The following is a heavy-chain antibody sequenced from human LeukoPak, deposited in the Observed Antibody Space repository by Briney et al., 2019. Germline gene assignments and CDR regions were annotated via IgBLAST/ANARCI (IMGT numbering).Heavy chain of an antibody. V-gene: IGHV3-7*01. CDR3: ASGGGSGTYIPYYYYVMDV. J-gene: IGHJ6*02. Sequence: QSGGSLRLSCAASGFTFSGYSLTWVRQAPGRGLEWVASIKQDGSEKSYVDSVKGRFTISRDNAKNSLYLQMNSLAAEDTAVYYCASGGGSGTYIPYYYYVMDVWGQGTTATVSS. D-gene: IGHD3-10*01. CDR1: GFTFSGYS. CDR2: IKQDGSEK.